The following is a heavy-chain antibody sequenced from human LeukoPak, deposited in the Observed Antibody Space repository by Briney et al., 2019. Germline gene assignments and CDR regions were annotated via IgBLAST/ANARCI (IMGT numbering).Heavy chain of an antibody. V-gene: IGHV4-34*01. CDR1: GGSFSGYY. CDR3: VRYCSSTTCYTRAVDY. Sequence: SETLSLTCAVYGGSFSGYYWSWIRQPPGKGLEWIGEINHSGSTNYNPSLKSRVTISVDTSKNQFSLKLSSVTAADTAVYYCVRYCSSTTCYTRAVDYWGRGTLVTVSS. CDR2: INHSGST. J-gene: IGHJ4*02. D-gene: IGHD2-2*02.